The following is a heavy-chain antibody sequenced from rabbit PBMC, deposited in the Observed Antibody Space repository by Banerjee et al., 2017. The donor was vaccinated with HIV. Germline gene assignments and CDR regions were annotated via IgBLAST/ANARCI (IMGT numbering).Heavy chain of an antibody. CDR2: IYNGDGRT. D-gene: IGHD6-1*01. CDR1: GFDFSSNA. V-gene: IGHV1S47*01. Sequence: QEQLVESGGGLVQPEGSLTLTCKASGFDFSSNAMCWVRQAPGKGPEWIASIYNGDGRTYYASWVNGRFTISKTSSTTVTLQMTSLTAADTATYFCARDYGLWGQGTLVTVS. J-gene: IGHJ4*01. CDR3: ARDYGL.